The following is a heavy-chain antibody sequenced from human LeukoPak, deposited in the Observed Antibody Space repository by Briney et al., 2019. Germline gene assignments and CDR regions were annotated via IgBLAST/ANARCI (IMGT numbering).Heavy chain of an antibody. J-gene: IGHJ4*02. D-gene: IGHD5-12*01. CDR2: IYDDGSKE. V-gene: IGHV3-33*01. CDR1: GFTFSNYG. CDR3: ARDLKSGYVDS. Sequence: PGGSLRLSCAASGFTFSNYGMHWVRQAPGKGLEWVAVIYDDGSKEHFADSVKGRFTISRDNCKNTVVLQMNSLRGEDTAVYYCARDLKSGYVDSWGQGTLVTVFS.